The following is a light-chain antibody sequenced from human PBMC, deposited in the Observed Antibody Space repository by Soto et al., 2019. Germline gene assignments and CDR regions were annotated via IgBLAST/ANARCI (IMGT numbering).Light chain of an antibody. J-gene: IGKJ4*01. CDR3: PQYGSAPPVT. CDR2: GAS. CDR1: QSVSSSY. V-gene: IGKV3-20*01. Sequence: EIVLTQSPGTLSLSPGERATLSCRASQSVSSSYLAWYQQKPGQAPRLLIYGASSRATGIPDRFSGSGSGTEFTLTMSRLEAEDFGVYYCPQYGSAPPVTFGGGTKVEIK.